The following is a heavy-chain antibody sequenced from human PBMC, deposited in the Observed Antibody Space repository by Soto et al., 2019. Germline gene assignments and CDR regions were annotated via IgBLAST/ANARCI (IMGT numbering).Heavy chain of an antibody. J-gene: IGHJ4*02. Sequence: LSLTCTVSGGNIRCGGCYLSWIRQHPGKGLEWIGYIYYSGSTYYNPSLKGRVSISLDTSKNQFSLKLSSVTAADMAVYYCAREGSYSAYNFAHGIQLWSFDFWGQGDLVTVSS. V-gene: IGHV4-31*03. CDR2: IYYSGST. CDR1: GGNIRCGGCY. D-gene: IGHD5-12*01. CDR3: AREGSYSAYNFAHGIQLWSFDF.